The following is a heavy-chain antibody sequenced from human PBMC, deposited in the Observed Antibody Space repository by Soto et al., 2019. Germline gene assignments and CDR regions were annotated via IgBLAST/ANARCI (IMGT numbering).Heavy chain of an antibody. CDR3: ARGSGWYLRFDY. J-gene: IGHJ4*02. V-gene: IGHV4-59*12. Sequence: PSETLSLTCTVSGGSLSSYYWSWIRQPPGKGLEWIGYIYYSGSTNYNPSLKGRVTKSADTSKNQFSLELSSVTAADTAVYYCARGSGWYLRFDYWGQGTPVTAPQ. CDR1: GGSLSSYY. CDR2: IYYSGST. D-gene: IGHD6-19*01.